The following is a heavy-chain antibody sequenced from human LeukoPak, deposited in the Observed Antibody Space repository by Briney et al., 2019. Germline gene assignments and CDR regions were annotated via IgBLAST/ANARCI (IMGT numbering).Heavy chain of an antibody. CDR3: ARISRVATAGRRDY. Sequence: SQTLSLTCAISGDSVSSNSSAWNWIRQSPSRGLEWLGRTYYRSKWYNDYAVSVKSRITINTDTAKNQFSLQLNSVTAEDTAVYYCARISRVATAGRRDYWGQGTLVTVSS. CDR2: TYYRSKWYN. J-gene: IGHJ4*02. CDR1: GDSVSSNSSA. D-gene: IGHD6-13*01. V-gene: IGHV6-1*01.